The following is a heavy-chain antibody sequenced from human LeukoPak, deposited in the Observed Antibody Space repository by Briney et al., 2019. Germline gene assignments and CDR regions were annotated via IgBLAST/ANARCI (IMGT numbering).Heavy chain of an antibody. CDR2: INHSGST. J-gene: IGHJ6*03. CDR1: GGSFSGYY. CDR3: ARLKRKLNYYYYMDV. V-gene: IGHV4-34*01. Sequence: SETLSLTCAVYGGSFSGYYWSWIRQPPGKGLEWIGEINHSGSTNYNPSLKSRVTISVDTSKNHFSLKLSSVTAADTAVYYCARLKRKLNYYYYMDVWGKGTTVTVSS. D-gene: IGHD5-24*01.